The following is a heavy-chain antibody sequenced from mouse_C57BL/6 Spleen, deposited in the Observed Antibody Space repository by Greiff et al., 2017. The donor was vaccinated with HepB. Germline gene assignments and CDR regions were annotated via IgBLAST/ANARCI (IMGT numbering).Heavy chain of an antibody. CDR2: INPSSGYT. CDR1: GYTFTSYT. J-gene: IGHJ1*03. D-gene: IGHD2-4*01. V-gene: IGHV1-4*01. CDR3: ARSGDYDSWYFDV. Sequence: QVQLQQSGAELARPGASVKMSCKASGYTFTSYTMHWVKQRPGQGLEWIGYINPSSGYTKYNQKFKDKATLTADKSSSTAYMQLSSLTSEDSAVYYCARSGDYDSWYFDVWGTRTTVTVSS.